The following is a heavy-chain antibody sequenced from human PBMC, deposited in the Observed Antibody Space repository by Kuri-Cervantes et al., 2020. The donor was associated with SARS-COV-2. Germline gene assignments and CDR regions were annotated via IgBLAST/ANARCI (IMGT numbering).Heavy chain of an antibody. CDR2: ISWNSGSI. D-gene: IGHD6-19*01. J-gene: IGHJ4*02. CDR1: GFTFDDYV. V-gene: IGHV3-9*01. Sequence: SLKISCAASGFTFDDYVMHWVRQAPGKGLEWVSGISWNSGSIGYADSVKGRFTISRDNAKNSLYLQMNSLRAEDTALYYCAKDIRSSGWSIDYWGQGTLVTVSS. CDR3: AKDIRSSGWSIDY.